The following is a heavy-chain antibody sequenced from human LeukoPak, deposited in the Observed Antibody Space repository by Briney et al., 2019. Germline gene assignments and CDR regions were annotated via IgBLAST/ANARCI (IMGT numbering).Heavy chain of an antibody. CDR3: ARLEPSLRESTFDY. V-gene: IGHV1-46*01. CDR2: INPRGGAT. Sequence: GASVKVSCKASGYTFTNYYMHWVRQAPGQGLEWMGIINPRGGATTYAQKFQGRVTMTSDTSTSTVYMDLSSLRSEDTAVYYCARLEPSLRESTFDYWGQGTLVTVSS. J-gene: IGHJ4*02. D-gene: IGHD5/OR15-5a*01. CDR1: GYTFTNYY.